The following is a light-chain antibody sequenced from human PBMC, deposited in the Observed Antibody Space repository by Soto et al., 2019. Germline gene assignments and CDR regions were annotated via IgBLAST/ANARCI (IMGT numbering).Light chain of an antibody. CDR2: GAS. CDR3: QQYGSLLT. J-gene: IGKJ4*01. Sequence: EIVLTQSPGTLSLSPGERATLSCRASQSVSSSYLAWYQQKPGQAPRLLIYGASSRATGIPDRFSGSGSGTAFTLTISRLEPEAFAVYYCQQYGSLLTFGGGTKVEIK. CDR1: QSVSSSY. V-gene: IGKV3-20*01.